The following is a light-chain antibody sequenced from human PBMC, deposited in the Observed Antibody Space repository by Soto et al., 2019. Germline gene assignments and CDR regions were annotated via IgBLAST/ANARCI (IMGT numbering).Light chain of an antibody. Sequence: LTQPASVSGSPGQSITISCSGTISDFVLYNYVSWYQQHPGKAPKLMIYGVNNRPSGVSNRFSGSKSGDTASLTISGLQADDEADYYCSSYTTSSALQVFGTGTKVTVL. V-gene: IGLV2-14*01. CDR3: SSYTTSSALQV. J-gene: IGLJ1*01. CDR1: ISDFVLYNY. CDR2: GVN.